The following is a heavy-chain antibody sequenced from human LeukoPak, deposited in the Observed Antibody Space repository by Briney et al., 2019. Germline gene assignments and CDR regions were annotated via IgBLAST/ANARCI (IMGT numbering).Heavy chain of an antibody. Sequence: GGSLRLSCAASGFTFGNYAMNWVRQAPGKGLEWVSAISGGGASTYYADSVKGRFTISRDNSKNTQYLQMNSLRAEDPALYCCVKDRYNETIAYRAFDSWGQGTLVTVSS. CDR1: GFTFGNYA. CDR3: VKDRYNETIAYRAFDS. D-gene: IGHD2/OR15-2a*01. CDR2: ISGGGAST. V-gene: IGHV3-23*01. J-gene: IGHJ5*01.